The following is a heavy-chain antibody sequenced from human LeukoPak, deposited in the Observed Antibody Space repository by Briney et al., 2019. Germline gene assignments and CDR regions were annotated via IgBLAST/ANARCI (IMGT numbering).Heavy chain of an antibody. V-gene: IGHV3-48*01. J-gene: IGHJ4*02. CDR3: AKEEVQQLFDF. Sequence: GGSLRLSCAASGFTFSSYSMNWVRQAPGKGREWVSYISSSSSTIYYADSVKGRFTISRDNSKNTLYLQMNSLRAEDTAVYYCAKEEVQQLFDFWGQGTLVTVSS. D-gene: IGHD6-13*01. CDR1: GFTFSSYS. CDR2: ISSSSSTI.